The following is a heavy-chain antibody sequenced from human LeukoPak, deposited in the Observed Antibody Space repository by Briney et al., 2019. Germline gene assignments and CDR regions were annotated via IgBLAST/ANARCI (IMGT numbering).Heavy chain of an antibody. Sequence: PSGTLSLTCTVSGGSITTYYWSWIRQPAGKGLEWIGRLYTSGSTNYNPSLMSRVTMSGDTSKNQFSLKLNSVTAADTAVYYCARVYGSRAFDIWGQGTTVTVSS. D-gene: IGHD2-8*01. CDR1: GGSITTYY. J-gene: IGHJ3*02. CDR2: LYTSGST. V-gene: IGHV4-4*07. CDR3: ARVYGSRAFDI.